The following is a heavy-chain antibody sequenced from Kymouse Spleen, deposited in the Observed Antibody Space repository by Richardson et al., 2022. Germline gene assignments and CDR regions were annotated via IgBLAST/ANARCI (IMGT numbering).Heavy chain of an antibody. CDR3: AKTTGPHQPLLWVFDY. Sequence: QVQLVESGGGVVQPGRSLRLSCAASGFTFSSYGMHWVRQAPGKGLEWVAVISYDGSNKYYADSVKGRFTISRDNSKNTLYLQMNSLRAEDTAVYYCAKTTGPHQPLLWVFDYWGQGTLVTVSS. V-gene: IGHV3-30*18. J-gene: IGHJ4*02. CDR1: GFTFSSYG. D-gene: IGHD2-2*02,IGHD2-21*02. CDR2: ISYDGSNK.